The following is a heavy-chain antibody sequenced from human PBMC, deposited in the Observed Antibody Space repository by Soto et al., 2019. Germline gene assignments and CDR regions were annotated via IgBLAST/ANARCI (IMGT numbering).Heavy chain of an antibody. V-gene: IGHV5-51*01. CDR1: GYSFTTYW. CDR2: IYAGDSDT. Sequence: GESLKISCQGYGYSFTTYWIGWVRQMPGKGLEWMGIIYAGDSDTRYSPSFQGHVTISVDKSTTTAYPQWSSLKASDTAMYYCVRGVHLTAADAFDVWGQGTMVTVSS. J-gene: IGHJ3*01. CDR3: VRGVHLTAADAFDV. D-gene: IGHD1-1*01.